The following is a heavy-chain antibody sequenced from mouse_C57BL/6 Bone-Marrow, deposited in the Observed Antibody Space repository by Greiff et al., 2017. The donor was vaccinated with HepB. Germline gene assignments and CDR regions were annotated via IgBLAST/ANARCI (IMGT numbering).Heavy chain of an antibody. CDR1: GYAFSSSW. D-gene: IGHD2-2*01. CDR3: ASGVMGYPAGFAY. V-gene: IGHV1-82*01. J-gene: IGHJ3*01. CDR2: IYPGDGDT. Sequence: VQLQQSGPELVKPGASVKISCKASGYAFSSSWMNWVKQRPGKGLEWIGRIYPGDGDTNYNGKFKGKATLTADKSSSTAYMQLSSLTSEDSAVYFCASGVMGYPAGFAYWGQGTLVTVSA.